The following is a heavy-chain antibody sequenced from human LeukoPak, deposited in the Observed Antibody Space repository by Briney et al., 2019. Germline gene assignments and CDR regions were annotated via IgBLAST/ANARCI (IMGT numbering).Heavy chain of an antibody. CDR1: GFTFSSYW. CDR3: ARPRGEQWLVRPNWYFDL. D-gene: IGHD6-19*01. CDR2: INSDGSST. V-gene: IGHV3-74*01. Sequence: GGSLRLSCAASGFTFSSYWMHWVRQAPGKGLAWVSRINSDGSSTSYADSVKGRFTISRDNAKNTLYLQMNSLRAEDTAVYYCARPRGEQWLVRPNWYFDLWGRGTLVTVSS. J-gene: IGHJ2*01.